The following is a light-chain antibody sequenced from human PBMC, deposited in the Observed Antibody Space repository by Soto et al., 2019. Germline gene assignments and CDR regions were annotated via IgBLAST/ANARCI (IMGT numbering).Light chain of an antibody. Sequence: QSALTQPASVSGSPGQSITISCTGTSSDGGGYNYVSWYQQHPGKAPKILIYEVSNRPSGVSNRFSASKSGNTASLTISGLQAEDEADYYCSSYTSSSTLIFGGGTKLTVL. CDR2: EVS. J-gene: IGLJ2*01. V-gene: IGLV2-14*01. CDR3: SSYTSSSTLI. CDR1: SSDGGGYNY.